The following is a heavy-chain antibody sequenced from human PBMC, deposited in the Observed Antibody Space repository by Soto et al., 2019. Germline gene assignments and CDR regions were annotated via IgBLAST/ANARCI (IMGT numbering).Heavy chain of an antibody. D-gene: IGHD3-22*01. CDR3: ASSYSGYLDN. CDR2: IYYSGNT. J-gene: IGHJ4*02. CDR1: GGSMGSGAYY. Sequence: PSETLSLTCSVSGGSMGSGAYYWNWIRQHPGKGLEWIAYIYYSGNTYYNPSLRSRITISMDTSKNQFSLKLASVTDADTAVYYCASSYSGYLDNWGQGILVTVSS. V-gene: IGHV4-31*03.